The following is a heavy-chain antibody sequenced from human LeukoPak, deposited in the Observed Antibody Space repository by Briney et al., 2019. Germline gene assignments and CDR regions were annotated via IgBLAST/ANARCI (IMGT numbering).Heavy chain of an antibody. CDR2: IKSKTDGGTT. J-gene: IGHJ6*03. CDR3: TTDQSRYFDWLLKYYYYYYMDV. V-gene: IGHV3-15*01. Sequence: PGGSLRLSCAASGFTFSSYGMHWVRQAPGKGLEWVGRIKSKTDGGTTDYAAPVEGRFTISRDDSKNMLYLQMNSLKTEDTAVYYCTTDQSRYFDWLLKYYYYYYMDVWGKGTTVTISS. CDR1: GFTFSSYG. D-gene: IGHD3-9*01.